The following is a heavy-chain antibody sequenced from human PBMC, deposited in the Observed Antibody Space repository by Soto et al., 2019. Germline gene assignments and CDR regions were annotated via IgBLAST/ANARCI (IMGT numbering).Heavy chain of an antibody. V-gene: IGHV3-20*04. J-gene: IGHJ4*02. CDR3: ARAPIWNYDFDY. Sequence: GSLRLSCAASGFTFDDYGMSWVRQARGKGLEWVSGINWNGGSTGYADSVKGRFTISRDNAKYSLYLQMNSLRAEDTALYYCARAPIWNYDFDYWGQGALVTVSS. D-gene: IGHD1-7*01. CDR2: INWNGGST. CDR1: GFTFDDYG.